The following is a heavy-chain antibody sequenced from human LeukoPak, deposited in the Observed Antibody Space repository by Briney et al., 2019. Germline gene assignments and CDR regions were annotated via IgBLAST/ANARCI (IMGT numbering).Heavy chain of an antibody. Sequence: GGSLRLSCAASGFTFRGCGMHWVRQTPGKGLEWVAVISYDGSNIHYADSVKGRFTISRDNSKNTVYVQMNSLRAEDTGAYYCAKDYSSGWYYLDYWGQGTLVTVSS. CDR3: AKDYSSGWYYLDY. D-gene: IGHD6-19*01. CDR1: GFTFRGCG. V-gene: IGHV3-30*18. J-gene: IGHJ4*02. CDR2: ISYDGSNI.